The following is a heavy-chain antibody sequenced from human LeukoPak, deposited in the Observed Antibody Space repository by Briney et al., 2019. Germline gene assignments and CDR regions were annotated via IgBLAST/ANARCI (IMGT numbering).Heavy chain of an antibody. J-gene: IGHJ4*02. CDR3: AKGGHDFNPFYS. V-gene: IGHV3-23*01. CDR1: GFTFSTYA. CDR2: IKAGGGDP. Sequence: GGSLRLSCADSGFTFSTYAMGWVRQAPGKGLEWVSSIKAGGGDPFYADSVKGRVTISRDNSKNTLFLQLNSLTAEDTAVYYCAKGGHDFNPFYSWGQGTLVTVSS. D-gene: IGHD2-21*01.